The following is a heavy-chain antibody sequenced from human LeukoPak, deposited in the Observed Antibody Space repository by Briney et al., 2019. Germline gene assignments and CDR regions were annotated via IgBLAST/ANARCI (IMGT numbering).Heavy chain of an antibody. CDR1: GFTFGEYA. CDR3: TRHSGSYYEFDY. V-gene: IGHV3-49*03. CDR2: IRSKGYGGTK. J-gene: IGHJ4*02. D-gene: IGHD1-26*01. Sequence: GGSLRLSCTASGFTFGEYAMNWFRQAPGKGLEWVGFIRSKGYGGTKEYAASVKGRFTISRDDSKSIAYLQMNSLKTEDTAVYYSTRHSGSYYEFDYWGQGTLVTVSS.